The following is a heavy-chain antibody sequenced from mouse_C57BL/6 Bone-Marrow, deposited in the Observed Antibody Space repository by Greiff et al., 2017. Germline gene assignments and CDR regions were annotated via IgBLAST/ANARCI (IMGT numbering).Heavy chain of an antibody. J-gene: IGHJ2*01. CDR2: IHPNSGST. Sequence: QVQLQQPGAELVKPGASVKLSCKASGYTFTSYWMHWVKQRPGQGLEWIGMIHPNSGSTNYNEKFKSKATLTVDKSSSTAYMQLSSLTSEDSAVYDCARPFNYYGSSHLDDWGQGTTLTVSS. CDR1: GYTFTSYW. D-gene: IGHD1-1*01. CDR3: ARPFNYYGSSHLDD. V-gene: IGHV1-64*01.